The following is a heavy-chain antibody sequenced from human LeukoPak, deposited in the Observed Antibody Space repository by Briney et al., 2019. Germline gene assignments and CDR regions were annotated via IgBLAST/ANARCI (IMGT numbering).Heavy chain of an antibody. CDR1: GGTFSSYA. V-gene: IGHV1-69*05. D-gene: IGHD2-2*01. CDR3: ASKWYCSSTSCYDPYYYYYYMDV. J-gene: IGHJ6*03. CDR2: IIPIFGTA. Sequence: ASVKVSCKASGGTFSSYAISWVRQAPGQGLEWMGGIIPIFGTANYAQKFQGRVTITTDESTSTAYMELSSLRPEDTAVYYCASKWYCSSTSCYDPYYYYYYMDVWGKGTTVTVSS.